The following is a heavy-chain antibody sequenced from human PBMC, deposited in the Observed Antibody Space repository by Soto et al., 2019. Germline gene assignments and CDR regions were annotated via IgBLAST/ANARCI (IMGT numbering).Heavy chain of an antibody. CDR1: GFTFSSYA. V-gene: IGHV3-23*01. J-gene: IGHJ4*02. CDR3: AKTLYYYDTSGYQ. D-gene: IGHD3-22*01. Sequence: EVQLLESGGGLVQPGGSLRLSCAASGFTFSSYAMSWVRQAPVKGLGWVSAISGSGASTYYADSVKGRFTISRDNSKNTLYLQMNSLRAEDTSVYYCAKTLYYYDTSGYQWGQGTLVTVAS. CDR2: ISGSGAST.